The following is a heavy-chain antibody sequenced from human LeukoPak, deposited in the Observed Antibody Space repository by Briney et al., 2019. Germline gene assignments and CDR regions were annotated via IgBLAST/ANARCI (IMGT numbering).Heavy chain of an antibody. Sequence: SETLSLTCTVSGTSLSLFHRTWFRQPAGKRPEWIGLIYTNGATTLNPSLKSRVAMPLDLAKNQPFLKLASATGAEPAMYYCTRKDGDYWGQGRLVTVSS. CDR2: IYTNGAT. CDR1: GTSLSLFH. V-gene: IGHV4-4*07. CDR3: TRKDGDY. J-gene: IGHJ4*02.